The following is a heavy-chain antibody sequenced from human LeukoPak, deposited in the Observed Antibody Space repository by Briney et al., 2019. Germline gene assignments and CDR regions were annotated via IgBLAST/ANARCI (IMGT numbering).Heavy chain of an antibody. J-gene: IGHJ4*02. Sequence: GASVTVSCKASGFTFTSSAVQWVRQARGQRLEWIGWIAVGSDNTDYAQKFQERVTITRDMSTTTAYMELSSLRSEDTAVYYCAADIDYYDGSGYYKNFDYWGQGTLVTVSS. V-gene: IGHV1-58*01. D-gene: IGHD3-22*01. CDR2: IAVGSDNT. CDR1: GFTFTSSA. CDR3: AADIDYYDGSGYYKNFDY.